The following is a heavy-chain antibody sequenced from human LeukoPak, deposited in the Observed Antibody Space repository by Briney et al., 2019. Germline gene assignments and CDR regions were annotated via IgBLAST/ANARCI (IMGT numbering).Heavy chain of an antibody. CDR3: TRDEGATVATYRFDF. CDR2: IKYDGTYN. Sequence: PGGSVRLSCEASGFDFRNYYMSWVRQAPGKGLEWLANIKYDGTYNNYKDSVKGRLTLSRDNAKNSVYLQMNSLRAEDTAVYYCTRDEGATVATYRFDFWGRGTLVTVSS. D-gene: IGHD4-23*01. CDR1: GFDFRNYY. J-gene: IGHJ4*02. V-gene: IGHV3-7*01.